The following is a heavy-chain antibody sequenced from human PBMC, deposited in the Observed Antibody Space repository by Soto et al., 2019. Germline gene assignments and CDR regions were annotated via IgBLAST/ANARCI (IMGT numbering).Heavy chain of an antibody. J-gene: IGHJ5*02. CDR1: GYTFTSYY. D-gene: IGHD5-18*01. Sequence: ASVKVSCKASGYTFTSYYMHWVRQAPGQGLEWMGIINPSGGSTSYAEKFQGRVTMTRDTATSTVYMELSSLRSEDTAVYYCACQVDGTAMALNNWFDPWGQGTLVTVSS. V-gene: IGHV1-46*03. CDR2: INPSGGST. CDR3: ACQVDGTAMALNNWFDP.